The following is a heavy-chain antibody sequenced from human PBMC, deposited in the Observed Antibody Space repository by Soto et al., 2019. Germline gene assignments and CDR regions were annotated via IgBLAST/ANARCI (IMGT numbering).Heavy chain of an antibody. D-gene: IGHD3-16*02. CDR3: ARVISATFRQNLPGPINWFDP. V-gene: IGHV3-21*01. Sequence: EVQLVESGGGLVKPGGSLRLSCAASGFTFSSYSMNWVRQAPGKGLEWFSSISSSSSYIYYADSLKGRFTISRDNAKNSLYLQMNSLRAEDTAVYYCARVISATFRQNLPGPINWFDPWGQGTLVTVSS. CDR1: GFTFSSYS. CDR2: ISSSSSYI. J-gene: IGHJ5*02.